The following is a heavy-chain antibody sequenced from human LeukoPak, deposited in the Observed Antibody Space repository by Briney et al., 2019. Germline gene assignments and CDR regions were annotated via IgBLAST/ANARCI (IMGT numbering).Heavy chain of an antibody. CDR3: ARAVPYSNYVNYYGMDV. J-gene: IGHJ6*02. Sequence: ASVKVSCKASGYTFTSYGISWVRQAPGQGLEWMGWISAYNGNTNYAQKLQGRVTMTTDTSTSTAYMELRSLRSDDTAVYCCARAVPYSNYVNYYGMDVWGQGTTVTVSS. CDR2: ISAYNGNT. V-gene: IGHV1-18*01. D-gene: IGHD4-11*01. CDR1: GYTFTSYG.